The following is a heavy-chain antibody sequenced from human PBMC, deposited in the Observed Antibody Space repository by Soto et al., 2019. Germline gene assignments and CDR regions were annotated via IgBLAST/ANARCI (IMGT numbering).Heavy chain of an antibody. CDR3: AKDIGGYYDSSGYYFFDY. J-gene: IGHJ4*02. CDR1: GLTFSSYA. Sequence: GGSLRLSCAASGLTFSSYAMSWVRQAPGKGLEWVSAISGRGGSTYYADSVKGRFTISRDNSKNTLYLQMNSLRAEDTAVYYCAKDIGGYYDSSGYYFFDYWGQGTLVTVSS. V-gene: IGHV3-23*01. D-gene: IGHD3-22*01. CDR2: ISGRGGST.